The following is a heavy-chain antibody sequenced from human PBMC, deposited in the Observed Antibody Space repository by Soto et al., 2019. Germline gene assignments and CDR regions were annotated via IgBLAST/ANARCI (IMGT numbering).Heavy chain of an antibody. J-gene: IGHJ4*02. Sequence: EVQLVESGGGLVQPGGSLRLSCAASGFTFSDNYVDWVRQAPGKGLEWVARIRNKANSYSTEYAASSKGRFTISRNDSKNLEYRQMISLNTGEKTVSYSARIGLGGYDLKYFDYRGRGSLV. CDR3: ARIGLGGYDLKYFDY. CDR1: GFTFSDNY. CDR2: IRNKANSYST. D-gene: IGHD5-12*01. V-gene: IGHV3-72*01.